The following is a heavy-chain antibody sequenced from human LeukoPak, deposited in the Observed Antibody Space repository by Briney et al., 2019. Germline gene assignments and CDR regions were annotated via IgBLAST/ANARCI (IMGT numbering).Heavy chain of an antibody. J-gene: IGHJ6*02. CDR3: AKDPTYCSSTSCYWYGMDV. V-gene: IGHV3-23*01. D-gene: IGHD2-2*01. CDR1: GFTFSSYA. CDR2: ISGSGGST. Sequence: GGSLRLSCAASGFTFSSYAMSWVRQAPGKGLEWVSAISGSGGSTYYADSVKGRFNISRDNSKNTLYLQMNSLRAEDTAVYYCAKDPTYCSSTSCYWYGMDVWGQGTTVTVSS.